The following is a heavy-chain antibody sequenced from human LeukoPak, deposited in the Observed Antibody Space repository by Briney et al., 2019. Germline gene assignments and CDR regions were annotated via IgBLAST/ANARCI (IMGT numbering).Heavy chain of an antibody. CDR3: AKHADSLFSDS. Sequence: GGSLRLSCAASGFNFTNYAMNWVRHAPGKGLEWLSVISDGGHSTYYAGSVKCRFTISREKSKNTLYLQMNSLSADDTALYYCAKHADSLFSDSWGQGTLVTVSS. CDR2: ISDGGHST. V-gene: IGHV3-23*01. J-gene: IGHJ4*02. CDR1: GFNFTNYA. D-gene: IGHD4-17*01.